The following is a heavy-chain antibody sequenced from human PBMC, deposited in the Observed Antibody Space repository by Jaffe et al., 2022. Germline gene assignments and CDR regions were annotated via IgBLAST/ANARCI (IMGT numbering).Heavy chain of an antibody. CDR2: IYYSGST. CDR1: GGSISSYY. D-gene: IGHD2-15*01. V-gene: IGHV4-59*01. Sequence: QVQLQESGPGLVKPSETLSLTCTVSGGSISSYYWSWIRQPPGKGLEWIGYIYYSGSTNYNPSLKSRVTISVDTSKNQFSLKLSSVTAADTAVYYCARDGRYCSGGSCPTWGFDIWGQGTMVTVSS. J-gene: IGHJ3*02. CDR3: ARDGRYCSGGSCPTWGFDI.